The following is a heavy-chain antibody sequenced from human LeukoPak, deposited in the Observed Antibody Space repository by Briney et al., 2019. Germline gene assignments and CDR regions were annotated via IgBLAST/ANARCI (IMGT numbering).Heavy chain of an antibody. CDR1: GGSISSSSYY. CDR3: ASYDSSGYYYAY. CDR2: IYYSGST. J-gene: IGHJ4*02. D-gene: IGHD3-22*01. Sequence: SETLSLTCTVSGGSISSSSYYWGWIRQPPGKGLEWIGSIYYSGSTYYNPSLKSRVTISVDTSKNQFSLKLSSVTAADTAVYYCASYDSSGYYYAYWGQGTLVTVSS. V-gene: IGHV4-39*07.